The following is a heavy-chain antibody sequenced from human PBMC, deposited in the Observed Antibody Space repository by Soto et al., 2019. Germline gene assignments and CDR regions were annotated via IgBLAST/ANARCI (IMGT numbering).Heavy chain of an antibody. CDR1: GFSLSTSGVG. D-gene: IGHD2-15*01. CDR2: IYWDDDK. J-gene: IGHJ4*02. V-gene: IGHV2-5*02. Sequence: QITLKESGPTLVKPTQTLTLTCTFSGFSLSTSGVGVGWIRQPPGKALERLTFIYWDDDKRNSPFLKSRLTIPKDTSKNQVVLTMTNMDPVDTATYYCAHLVVAGITYYFASWGQGTLVTVSS. CDR3: AHLVVAGITYYFAS.